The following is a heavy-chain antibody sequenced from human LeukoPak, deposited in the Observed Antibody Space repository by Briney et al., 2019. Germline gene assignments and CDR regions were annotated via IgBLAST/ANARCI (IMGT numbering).Heavy chain of an antibody. CDR2: INPSGGST. CDR3: ASSGGCSGGSCRYYFDY. J-gene: IGHJ4*02. CDR1: GYTFTSYY. D-gene: IGHD2-15*01. Sequence: ASVKVSCKASGYTFTSYYMHWVRQAPGQGLEWMGIINPSGGSTSYAQKFQGRVTMTRDMSTSTVYMEPSSLRSEDTAVYYCASSGGCSGGSCRYYFDYWGQGTLVTVSS. V-gene: IGHV1-46*01.